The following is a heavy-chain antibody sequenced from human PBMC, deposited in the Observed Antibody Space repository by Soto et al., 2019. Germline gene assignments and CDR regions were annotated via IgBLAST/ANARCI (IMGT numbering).Heavy chain of an antibody. CDR1: GVTFTRQD. CDR3: AKNEGRDGYRFDY. CDR2: IIPIFGTP. D-gene: IGHD5-12*01. J-gene: IGHJ4*02. V-gene: IGHV1-69*13. Sequence: SVKVSCKASGVTFTRQDMRWVRQAPGQGLEWMGGIIPIFGTPQYAEKFQDRATITADESTSTAYMELSSLTSEDKAVYYCAKNEGRDGYRFDYWGQGTLVTVSS.